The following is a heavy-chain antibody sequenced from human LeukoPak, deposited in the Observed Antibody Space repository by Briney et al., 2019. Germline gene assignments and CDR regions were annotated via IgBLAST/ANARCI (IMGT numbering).Heavy chain of an antibody. CDR1: GFTFSSYW. Sequence: PGGSLRLSCAASGFTFSSYWMNWVRQAPGKGLVWVSRIASDGSSTTYADSVKGRFSISRDNAKNTLYLQMNSLRVEDTAVYYCARGRPRGNDYWGQRTLVAVSS. CDR3: ARGRPRGNDY. D-gene: IGHD4-23*01. CDR2: IASDGSST. J-gene: IGHJ4*02. V-gene: IGHV3-74*01.